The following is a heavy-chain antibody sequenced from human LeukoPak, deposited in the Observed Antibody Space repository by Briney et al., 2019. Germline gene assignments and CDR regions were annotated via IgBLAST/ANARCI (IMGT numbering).Heavy chain of an antibody. J-gene: IGHJ4*02. Sequence: GGSLTLSCAASGFTFSDYSLNWVGQAPGKGLEWVSYINGSGDTIYYADSVKGRFTISRDNAKNSLDLQMNSLRDEDTAVYYCSRQFDCWGQGTLVTVSS. CDR3: SRQFDC. CDR1: GFTFSDYS. CDR2: INGSGDTI. V-gene: IGHV3-48*02.